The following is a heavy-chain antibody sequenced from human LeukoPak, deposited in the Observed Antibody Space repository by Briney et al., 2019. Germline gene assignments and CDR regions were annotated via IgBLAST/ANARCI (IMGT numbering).Heavy chain of an antibody. CDR3: AKQHETYSSSWYWFDP. Sequence: TGGSLRLSCAAPGFTFSSSGMHTVCHAPGKGLEWVAVISYDGSNKYSADSVKGRFTIARDNAKNTLYLQMNSLRAEDTAVYYCAKQHETYSSSWYWFDPWGQGTLVTVSS. V-gene: IGHV3-30*18. CDR2: ISYDGSNK. J-gene: IGHJ5*02. CDR1: GFTFSSSG. D-gene: IGHD6-13*01.